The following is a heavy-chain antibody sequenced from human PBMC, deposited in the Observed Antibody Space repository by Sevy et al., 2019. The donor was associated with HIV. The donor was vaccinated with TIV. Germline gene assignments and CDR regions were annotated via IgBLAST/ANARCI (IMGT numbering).Heavy chain of an antibody. CDR1: GFTFTGST. V-gene: IGHV3-73*01. CDR3: SSQRAIAVAGDYFDY. Sequence: GGSLRLSCAASGFTFTGSTMYWVRQASGKGLEWVARIRSRAKTYATAYAASVKGRFTIPRDDSRNTAYLQMNSLKTEDTAVYYCSSQRAIAVAGDYFDYWGQGTLVTVSS. J-gene: IGHJ4*02. D-gene: IGHD6-19*01. CDR2: IRSRAKTYAT.